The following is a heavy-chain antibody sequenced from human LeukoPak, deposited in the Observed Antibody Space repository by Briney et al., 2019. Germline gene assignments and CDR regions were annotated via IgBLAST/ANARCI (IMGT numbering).Heavy chain of an antibody. CDR2: IYHSGST. J-gene: IGHJ4*02. Sequence: PSETLSLTCAVSGGSISSSNWWSWVRQPPGKGLEWIGEIYHSGSTNYNPSLKSRVTISVDKSKNQFSLKLSSVTAADTAVYYCARGGDIVVVPAAMYVPYYFDYWGQGTLVTVSS. D-gene: IGHD2-2*01. V-gene: IGHV4-4*02. CDR3: ARGGDIVVVPAAMYVPYYFDY. CDR1: GGSISSSNW.